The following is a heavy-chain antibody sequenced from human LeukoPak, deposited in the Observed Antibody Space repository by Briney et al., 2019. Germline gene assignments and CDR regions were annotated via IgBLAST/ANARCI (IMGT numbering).Heavy chain of an antibody. Sequence: GASVKVSCKASGYIFNMYGINWVRQAPGQGLECMGWISGYNGNTKYAQKFQGRVTMTTDISTNTAYMELRSLRSDDTAVYYCARGHSCCYPYTSFNWGQGTLVTVSS. CDR1: GYIFNMYG. CDR3: ARGHSCCYPYTSFN. CDR2: ISGYNGNT. V-gene: IGHV1-18*01. D-gene: IGHD2-2*01. J-gene: IGHJ4*02.